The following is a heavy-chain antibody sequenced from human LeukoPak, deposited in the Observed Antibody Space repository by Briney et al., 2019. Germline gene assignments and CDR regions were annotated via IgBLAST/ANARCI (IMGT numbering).Heavy chain of an antibody. V-gene: IGHV4-59*01. D-gene: IGHD6-13*01. Sequence: SETLSLTCTVSGGSISSYYWSWIRQPPGKGLEWIGYIYYSGSTNYNPSLKSRVTISVDTSKNQLSLKLSSVTAADTAVYYCARAIAALAFDIWGQGTMVTVSS. CDR2: IYYSGST. CDR3: ARAIAALAFDI. J-gene: IGHJ3*02. CDR1: GGSISSYY.